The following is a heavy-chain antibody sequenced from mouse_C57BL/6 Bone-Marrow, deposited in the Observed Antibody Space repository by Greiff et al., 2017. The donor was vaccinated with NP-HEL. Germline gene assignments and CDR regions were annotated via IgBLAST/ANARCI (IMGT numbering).Heavy chain of an antibody. Sequence: EVQLQQSEAELVRPGASVKLSCTASGFNIKDYYMHWVKQRPEQGLEWIGRIDPEDGDTEYAPKFQGKATMTADTSSNTAYLQLSSLTSEDTAVYYCTTFNDGYYGGCFDYWGQGTTLTVSS. CDR1: GFNIKDYY. CDR2: IDPEDGDT. D-gene: IGHD2-3*01. V-gene: IGHV14-1*01. CDR3: TTFNDGYYGGCFDY. J-gene: IGHJ2*01.